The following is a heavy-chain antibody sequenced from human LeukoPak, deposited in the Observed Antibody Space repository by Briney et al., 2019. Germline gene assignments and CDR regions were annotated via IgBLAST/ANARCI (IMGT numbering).Heavy chain of an antibody. J-gene: IGHJ3*02. V-gene: IGHV1-18*01. CDR1: GYTFTSYG. CDR2: ISAYNGNT. Sequence: ASVKVSCKASGYTFTSYGISWVRQAPGQGLEWMGWISAYNGNTNYAQKLQGRVTMTTDTSTSTAYTELRSLRSDDTAVYYCARETTVKAFDIWGQGTMVTVSS. CDR3: ARETTVKAFDI. D-gene: IGHD4-17*01.